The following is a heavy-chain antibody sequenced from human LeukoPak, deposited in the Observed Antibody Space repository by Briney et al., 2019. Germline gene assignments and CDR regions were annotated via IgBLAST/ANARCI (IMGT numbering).Heavy chain of an antibody. CDR1: GFTVSSNN. CDR2: IYSGGST. D-gene: IGHD3-10*01. CDR3: ARRYGSGSYRDY. J-gene: IGHJ4*02. V-gene: IGHV3-53*01. Sequence: GGSLRLSCAVSGFTVSSNNMSWVRQAPGKGLEWVSVIYSGGSTYYADSVKGRFTISRDKSKNTLYLQMNSLRAEDTAVYYCARRYGSGSYRDYWGQGTLVTVFS.